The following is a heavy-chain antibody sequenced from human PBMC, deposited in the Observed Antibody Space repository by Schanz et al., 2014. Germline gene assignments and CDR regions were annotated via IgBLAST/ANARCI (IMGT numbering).Heavy chain of an antibody. V-gene: IGHV1-18*01. Sequence: QVQLVQSGAEVKKPGASVKVSCQASGYTFAGHAVHWVRQAPGQGLEWMGWISAYNGHTTYAQKFQGRVTMTTDTSTSTAYMELRRLISDDTAVYYCVRDARWALGDYQGMDVWGSGTSVTVSA. D-gene: IGHD3-16*01. CDR1: GYTFAGHA. J-gene: IGHJ6*04. CDR2: ISAYNGHT. CDR3: VRDARWALGDYQGMDV.